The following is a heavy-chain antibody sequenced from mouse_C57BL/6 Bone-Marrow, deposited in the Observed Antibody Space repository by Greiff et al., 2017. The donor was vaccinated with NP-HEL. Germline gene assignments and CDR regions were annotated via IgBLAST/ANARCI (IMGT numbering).Heavy chain of an antibody. D-gene: IGHD1-1*01. V-gene: IGHV1-50*01. CDR3: ARWVITTVVAKFDY. CDR1: GYTFTSYW. CDR2: IDPSDSYT. J-gene: IGHJ2*01. Sequence: QVQLQQSGAELVKPGASVKLSCKASGYTFTSYWMQWVKQRPGQGLEWIGEIDPSDSYTNYNQKFKGKATLTVDTSSSTAYMQLSSLTSEDSAVYYCARWVITTVVAKFDYWGQGTTLTVSS.